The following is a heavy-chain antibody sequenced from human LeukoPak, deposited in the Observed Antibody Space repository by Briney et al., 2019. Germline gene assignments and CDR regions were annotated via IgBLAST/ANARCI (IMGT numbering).Heavy chain of an antibody. Sequence: PGGSLRLSCGASGFTFRNYGMHWVRQAPGKGLEWVANIKLDGSEKYYVDSVKGRFTISRDNAKNSLYLQMSSLRAEDTAVYYCAREWLMVRGVRDCWGQGTLVTVSS. CDR1: GFTFRNYG. CDR3: AREWLMVRGVRDC. J-gene: IGHJ4*02. V-gene: IGHV3-7*03. D-gene: IGHD3-10*01. CDR2: IKLDGSEK.